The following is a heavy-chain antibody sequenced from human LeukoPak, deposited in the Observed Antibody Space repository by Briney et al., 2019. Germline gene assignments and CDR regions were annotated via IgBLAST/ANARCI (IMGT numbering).Heavy chain of an antibody. CDR3: AKDILAAGLFFDY. CDR2: ISPTGGAL. V-gene: IGHV3-11*01. D-gene: IGHD6-13*01. J-gene: IGHJ4*02. CDR1: GFTFRDYY. Sequence: RAGGSLRLSCAASGFTFRDYYMGWIRQAPGKGLEWVSYISPTGGALYYADSVKGRFAISRDNGQNSLFLQMNGLRAEDTALYYCAKDILAAGLFFDYWGQGTLVTVSS.